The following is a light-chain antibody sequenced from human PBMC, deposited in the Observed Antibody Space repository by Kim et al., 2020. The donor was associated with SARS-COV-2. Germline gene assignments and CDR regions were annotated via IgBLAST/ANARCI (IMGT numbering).Light chain of an antibody. V-gene: IGLV1-44*01. J-gene: IGLJ1*01. CDR2: GNN. CDR3: AAWDDSLNGL. Sequence: PRQIVPISCSSSSSNVVSNTLNWYQQLPGPARKRLIYGNNHRPSGVPDRFSGSKSGTSASLASSGLQSEDEADYYCAAWDDSLNGLFGTGTKVTVL. CDR1: SSNVVSNT.